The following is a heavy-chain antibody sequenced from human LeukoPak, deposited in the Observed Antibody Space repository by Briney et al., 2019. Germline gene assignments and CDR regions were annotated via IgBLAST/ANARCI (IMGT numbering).Heavy chain of an antibody. CDR3: ARELTMVRGVIEDAFDI. D-gene: IGHD3-10*01. CDR1: GLNVGTNH. Sequence: GGSLRLSFAASGLNVGTNHMSWVRQTPAQGLECVSLIYRGGSTYYADSVKGRFTISKDNSKNTLSLQMNSLRAEDTAVYYCARELTMVRGVIEDAFDIWGQGTMVTVSS. J-gene: IGHJ3*02. V-gene: IGHV3-53*01. CDR2: IYRGGST.